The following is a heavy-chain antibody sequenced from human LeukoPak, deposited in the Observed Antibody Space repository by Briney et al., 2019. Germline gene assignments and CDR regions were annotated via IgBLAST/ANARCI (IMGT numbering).Heavy chain of an antibody. Sequence: SETLSLTCAVYGGSFSGYYWSWIRQRPGKWLEWIGEINHSGSTNYNPSLKSRVTISVDTSKNQFSLKLSSVTAADTAVYYCARVRPGMYSSGSVDYWGQGTLVTVSS. CDR2: INHSGST. V-gene: IGHV4-34*01. J-gene: IGHJ4*02. D-gene: IGHD6-19*01. CDR3: ARVRPGMYSSGSVDY. CDR1: GGSFSGYY.